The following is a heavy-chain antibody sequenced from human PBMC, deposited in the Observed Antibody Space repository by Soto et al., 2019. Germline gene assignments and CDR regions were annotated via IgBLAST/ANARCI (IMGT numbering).Heavy chain of an antibody. CDR1: AYTLPGYY. CDR2: INPNSGGT. V-gene: IGHV1-2*02. D-gene: IGHD3-3*01. Sequence: SVKLTCRASAYTLPGYYRRWVRQAPEQGLEFLGWINPNSGGTNYAQKFQGRVTMTRDTSISTAYMELSRLRSDDTAVYYCARDYDFWSGYHILTNYGMDVWGQGTTVNVSS. J-gene: IGHJ6*02. CDR3: ARDYDFWSGYHILTNYGMDV.